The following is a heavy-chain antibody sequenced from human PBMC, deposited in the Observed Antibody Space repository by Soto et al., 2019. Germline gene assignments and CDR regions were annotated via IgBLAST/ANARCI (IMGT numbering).Heavy chain of an antibody. CDR1: GGSISSGGYY. J-gene: IGHJ5*02. Sequence: SETLSLTCTVSGGSISSGGYYWSWIRQHPGKGLEWIGYIYYSGSTYYNPSLKSRVTISVDTSKNQFSLKLSSVTAADTAVYYCARDVNRANWFDPWGQGTLVTVSS. V-gene: IGHV4-31*03. CDR2: IYYSGST. CDR3: ARDVNRANWFDP.